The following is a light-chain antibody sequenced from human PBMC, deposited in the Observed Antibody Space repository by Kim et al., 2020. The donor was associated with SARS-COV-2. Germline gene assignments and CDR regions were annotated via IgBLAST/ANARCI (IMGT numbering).Light chain of an antibody. CDR1: KLGDKY. V-gene: IGLV3-1*01. CDR2: QDS. CDR3: QAWDSSTVGV. Sequence: SYELNQPPSVSVSPGQTASITCSGDKLGDKYACWYQQKPGQSPVLVIYQDSKRPSGIPERFSGSNSGNTATLTISGTQAMDEADYYCQAWDSSTVGVFGGGTQLTVL. J-gene: IGLJ2*01.